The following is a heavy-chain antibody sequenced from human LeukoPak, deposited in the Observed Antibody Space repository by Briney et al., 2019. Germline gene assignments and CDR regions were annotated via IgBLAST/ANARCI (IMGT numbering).Heavy chain of an antibody. CDR3: AISGSYYDAFDI. CDR2: INHSGST. CDR1: GGSFSGYY. J-gene: IGHJ3*02. Sequence: SETLSLTCAVYGGSFSGYYWSWIRQLPGKGLEWIGEINHSGSTNYNPSLKSRVTISVDTSKNQFSLKLSSVTAADTAVYYCAISGSYYDAFDIWGQGIMVTVSS. V-gene: IGHV4-34*01. D-gene: IGHD1-26*01.